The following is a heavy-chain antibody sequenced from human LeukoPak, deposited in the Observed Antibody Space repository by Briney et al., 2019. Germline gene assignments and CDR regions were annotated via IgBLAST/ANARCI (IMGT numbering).Heavy chain of an antibody. CDR3: ARGNSPLGYCSSTSCYDFDY. CDR1: GGTFSSYA. V-gene: IGHV1-69*13. D-gene: IGHD2-2*01. CDR2: IIPIFGTA. Sequence: SVKVSCKASGGTFSSYAISRVRQAPGQGLEWMGGIIPIFGTANYAQKFQGRVTITADESTSTAYMELSSLRSEDTAVYYCARGNSPLGYCSSTSCYDFDYWGQGTLVTVSS. J-gene: IGHJ4*02.